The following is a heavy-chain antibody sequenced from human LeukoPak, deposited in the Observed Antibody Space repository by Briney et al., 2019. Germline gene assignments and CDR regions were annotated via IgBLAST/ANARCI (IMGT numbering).Heavy chain of an antibody. CDR1: GGSFSGYY. Sequence: SETLSLTCDAYGGSFSGYYWSWIRQPPGKGLEWIGEINHSGSTNYNPSLKSRVTISVDTSKNQFSLKLSSVTAADTAVYYCARTRGLYIYGPRGYAFDIWGQGTMVTVSS. D-gene: IGHD5-18*01. CDR2: INHSGST. V-gene: IGHV4-34*01. J-gene: IGHJ3*02. CDR3: ARTRGLYIYGPRGYAFDI.